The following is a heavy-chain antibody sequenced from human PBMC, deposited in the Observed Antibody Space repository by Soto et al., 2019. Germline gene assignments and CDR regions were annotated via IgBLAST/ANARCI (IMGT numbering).Heavy chain of an antibody. CDR3: TTLCSGGSCYSEYYYYGMDV. CDR1: GFTFSNAW. D-gene: IGHD2-15*01. CDR2: IKSKTDGGTT. J-gene: IGHJ6*02. V-gene: IGHV3-15*01. Sequence: GGSLRLSCAASGFTFSNAWMSWVRQAPGKGLEWVGRIKSKTDGGTTDYAAPVKGRFTISRDDSKNTLYLQMNSLKTEDTAVYYCTTLCSGGSCYSEYYYYGMDVWGQGTTVTVSS.